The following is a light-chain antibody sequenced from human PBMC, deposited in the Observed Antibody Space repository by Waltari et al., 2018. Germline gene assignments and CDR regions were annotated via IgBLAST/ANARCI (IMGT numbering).Light chain of an antibody. CDR2: AAS. CDR1: QGISTW. CDR3: QQANSLPL. J-gene: IGKJ4*01. V-gene: IGKV1-12*01. Sequence: DIQMTQSPSSVSASVGARVTITCRASQGISTWLGWYQQKPGKAPKPLIYAASSLQSGVPSRFSGSGSGTEFTLTISSLQPEDFATYYCQQANSLPLFGGGTKVEIK.